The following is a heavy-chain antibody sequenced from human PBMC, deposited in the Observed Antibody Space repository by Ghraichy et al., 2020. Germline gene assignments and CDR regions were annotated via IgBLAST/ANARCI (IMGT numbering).Heavy chain of an antibody. J-gene: IGHJ4*02. CDR2: IIPIFGTA. D-gene: IGHD3-22*01. CDR1: GGTFSSYA. V-gene: IGHV1-69*13. Sequence: SVKVSCKASGGTFSSYAISWVRQAPGQGLEWMGGIIPIFGTANYAQKFQGRVTITADESTSTAYMELSSLRSEDTAVYYCARNYYDSSGYLYYFDYWGQGTLVTVSS. CDR3: ARNYYDSSGYLYYFDY.